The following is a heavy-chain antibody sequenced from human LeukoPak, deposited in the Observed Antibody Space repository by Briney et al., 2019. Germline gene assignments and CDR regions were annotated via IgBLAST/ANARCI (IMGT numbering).Heavy chain of an antibody. D-gene: IGHD3-10*01. CDR3: VNYGSGSYSGPDY. CDR2: ISGGGGSI. CDR1: GFTFSSYA. V-gene: IGHV3-23*01. J-gene: IGHJ4*02. Sequence: GGSLRLSCAASGFTFSSYAMTWVRQAPGKGLEWVSAISGGGGSIYYADSVKGRFTISRDNSKNTLYLQMNSLRAEDTAIFYCVNYGSGSYSGPDYWGQGTLVTVSS.